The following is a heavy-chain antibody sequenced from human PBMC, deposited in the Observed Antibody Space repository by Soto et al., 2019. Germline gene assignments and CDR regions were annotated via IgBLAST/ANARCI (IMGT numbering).Heavy chain of an antibody. CDR2: ISGDGGST. CDR3: SNASYYASSGEDSFDI. V-gene: IGHV3-43*02. Sequence: GGSLRLSCAASGFTFSSYAMHWVRQAPGKGLEWVSLISGDGGSTYYADSVKVRFTISRDNSKNSLSLQMNSVRTEDTASYVCSNASYYASSGEDSFDIWGQGTMVTVSS. J-gene: IGHJ3*02. D-gene: IGHD3-22*01. CDR1: GFTFSSYA.